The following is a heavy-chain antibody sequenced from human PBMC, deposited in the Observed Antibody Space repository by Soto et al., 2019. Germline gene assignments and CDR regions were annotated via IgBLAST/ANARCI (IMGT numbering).Heavy chain of an antibody. CDR3: ARWATSPAYCGGDCYPTFDY. J-gene: IGHJ4*02. CDR1: GGSISSGDYY. Sequence: SETLSLTCTVSGGSISSGDYYWSWIRQPPGKGLEWIGYIYYSWSTYYNPSLKSRVTISVDTSKNQFSLKLSSVTAADTAVYYCARWATSPAYCGGDCYPTFDYWGQGTLVTVSS. CDR2: IYYSWST. D-gene: IGHD2-21*02. V-gene: IGHV4-30-4*01.